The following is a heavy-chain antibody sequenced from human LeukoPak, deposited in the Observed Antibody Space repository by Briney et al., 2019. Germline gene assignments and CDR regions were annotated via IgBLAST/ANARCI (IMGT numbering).Heavy chain of an antibody. CDR3: ARGTNGPRLNY. D-gene: IGHD5-12*01. Sequence: PSETLSLTCAVNGGPFSAYYWTWIRQSPGKGLEWIGEINPSGSANYHPSLKSRVTTSLDTSNNQFSLRLRSVTAADTALYYCARGTNGPRLNYWGQGTLVTVSS. V-gene: IGHV4-34*01. CDR1: GGPFSAYY. CDR2: INPSGSA. J-gene: IGHJ4*02.